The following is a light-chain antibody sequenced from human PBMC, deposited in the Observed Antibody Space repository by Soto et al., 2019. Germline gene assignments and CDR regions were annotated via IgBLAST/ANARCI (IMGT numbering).Light chain of an antibody. CDR2: KVS. J-gene: IGKJ2*01. Sequence: DALMTQSPLSLPVTLGQPASISCTCSQSLVNSDGDTYLSWYQLRPGQSPRSLIYKVSNRDAGVPDRFSGSASGIDFTLKISRGEAEDVGVYYCRQSTYWPTFGQGTKLEIK. V-gene: IGKV2-30*01. CDR3: RQSTYWPT. CDR1: QSLVNSDGDTY.